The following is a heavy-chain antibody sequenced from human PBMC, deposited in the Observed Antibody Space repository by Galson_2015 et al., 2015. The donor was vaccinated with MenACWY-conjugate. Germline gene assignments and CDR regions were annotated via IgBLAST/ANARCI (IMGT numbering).Heavy chain of an antibody. J-gene: IGHJ5*02. Sequence: QSGAEVKKPGESLRISCKASGSTFSYYAMHWMRQAPGQRLEYMGWINVGSGTTRSSQKFQDRVTIITDTSANTVYVELSSLRSEDTAVYFCARAHLGYGYDYFDPWGQGTLVTVSS. CDR2: INVGSGTT. V-gene: IGHV1-3*01. CDR3: ARAHLGYGYDYFDP. D-gene: IGHD5-18*01. CDR1: GSTFSYYA.